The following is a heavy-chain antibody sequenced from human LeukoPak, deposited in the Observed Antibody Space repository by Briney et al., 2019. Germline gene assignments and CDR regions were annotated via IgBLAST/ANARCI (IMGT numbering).Heavy chain of an antibody. CDR2: IIPILGIA. CDR1: GGTFSSYA. D-gene: IGHD6-13*01. Sequence: SVKVSCKASGGTFSSYAISWVRQAPGQGLEWMGRIIPILGIANYAQKFQGRVTITADKSTSTAYMELSSLGSEDTAVYYCAVSMIAAAASFDYWGQGTLVTVSS. V-gene: IGHV1-69*04. CDR3: AVSMIAAAASFDY. J-gene: IGHJ4*02.